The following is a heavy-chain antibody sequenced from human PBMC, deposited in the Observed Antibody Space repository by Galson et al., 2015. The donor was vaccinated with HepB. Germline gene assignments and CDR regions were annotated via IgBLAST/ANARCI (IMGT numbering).Heavy chain of an antibody. J-gene: IGHJ4*02. V-gene: IGHV1-69*13. CDR1: GGTFSSYA. D-gene: IGHD2-2*01. CDR2: IIPIFGTA. CDR3: ARENIVVVPAAMGYFDY. Sequence: SVKVSCKASGGTFSSYAISWVRQAPGQGLEWMGGIIPIFGTANYAQKFQGRVTITADESTSTAYMELSSLRSEDTAVYYCARENIVVVPAAMGYFDYWGQGTLVTVSS.